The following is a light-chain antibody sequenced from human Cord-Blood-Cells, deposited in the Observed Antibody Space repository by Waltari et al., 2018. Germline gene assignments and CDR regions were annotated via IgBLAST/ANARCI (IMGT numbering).Light chain of an antibody. J-gene: IGLJ1*01. CDR1: SSDVGGSNY. CDR2: DVS. CDR3: CSYAGSYTYV. Sequence: QSALTQPRLVSGPPGQSVTISRTGTSSDVGGSNYVSWYQQHPGKAPKLMIYDVSKRPSGVPDRFSGSKSGNTASLTISGLQAEDEADYYCCSYAGSYTYVFGTGTKVTVL. V-gene: IGLV2-11*01.